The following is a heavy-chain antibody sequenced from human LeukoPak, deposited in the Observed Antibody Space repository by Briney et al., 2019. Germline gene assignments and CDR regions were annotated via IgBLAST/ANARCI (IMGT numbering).Heavy chain of an antibody. CDR3: ARDQYRIAVPDKGAFHI. V-gene: IGHV1-2*02. J-gene: IGHJ3*02. D-gene: IGHD6-19*01. CDR1: GNMFTDYY. CDR2: VNPNSGGT. Sequence: ASVKVSCKASGNMFTDYYIHWVRQAPGQGLEWMGWVNPNSGGTTYAQKFQGRVLMTRDTSINTAYMELTRLRSDDTAVYFCARDQYRIAVPDKGAFHIWGQGTRVIVSS.